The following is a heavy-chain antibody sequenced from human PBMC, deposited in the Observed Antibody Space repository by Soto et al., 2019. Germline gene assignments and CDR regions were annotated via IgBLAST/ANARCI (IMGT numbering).Heavy chain of an antibody. CDR3: ARHVSIMGVVAAKPYWFDP. CDR1: GGSISSSSYY. Sequence: QLQLQESGPGLVKPSETLSLTCTVSGGSISSSSYYWGWIRQPPGKGLEWIGSIYYSGSTYYNPSLKSRVTISVDTAKNQFSLKLSSVTAADTAVYYCARHVSIMGVVAAKPYWFDPWGQGTLVTVSS. V-gene: IGHV4-39*01. D-gene: IGHD2-15*01. J-gene: IGHJ5*02. CDR2: IYYSGST.